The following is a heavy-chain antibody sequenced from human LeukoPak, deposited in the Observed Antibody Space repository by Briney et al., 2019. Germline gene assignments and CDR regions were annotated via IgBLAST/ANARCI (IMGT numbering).Heavy chain of an antibody. J-gene: IGHJ4*02. Sequence: ASVTVSFKASGYTFTSYYMHWVRQAPGQGLEGMGIINPSGGSTSYAQKFQGRVTMTRDTSTSTVYMELSSLRSEDTAVYYCARDGLPLVPAAPDYWGQGTLVTVSS. CDR1: GYTFTSYY. V-gene: IGHV1-46*01. CDR3: ARDGLPLVPAAPDY. CDR2: INPSGGST. D-gene: IGHD2-2*01.